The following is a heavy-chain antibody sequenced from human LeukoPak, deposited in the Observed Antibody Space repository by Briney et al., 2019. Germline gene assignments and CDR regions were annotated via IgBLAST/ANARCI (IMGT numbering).Heavy chain of an antibody. CDR2: ISSSGSTI. V-gene: IGHV3-48*03. CDR3: ARDLAVAGNY. D-gene: IGHD6-19*01. Sequence: PGGSLRLSCAASGFTFSSYEMNWVRQAPGKGLEWVSYISSSGSTIYYADSVKGRFTISRDNAKNSLYLQMNSLRAEDTAVYYCARDLAVAGNYWGQGTLVTVSS. J-gene: IGHJ4*02. CDR1: GFTFSSYE.